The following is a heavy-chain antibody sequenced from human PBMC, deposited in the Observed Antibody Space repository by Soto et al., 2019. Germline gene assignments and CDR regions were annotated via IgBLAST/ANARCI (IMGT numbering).Heavy chain of an antibody. J-gene: IGHJ4*02. D-gene: IGHD6-6*01. CDR1: GYTFTAFF. CDR3: ARAPYSSSSFFFDY. Sequence: SVKVSCKASGYTFTAFFMHWVRQAPGKGLEWMGIINPSGGTTNYAQKFQGRVAMTWDTSTSTVYMDLGSLRSDDTAVYYCARAPYSSSSFFFDYWGPGTLVTVSS. CDR2: INPSGGTT. V-gene: IGHV1-46*01.